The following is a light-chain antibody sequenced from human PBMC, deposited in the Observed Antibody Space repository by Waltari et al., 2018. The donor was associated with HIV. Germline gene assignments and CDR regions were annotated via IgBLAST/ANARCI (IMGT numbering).Light chain of an antibody. J-gene: IGLJ3*02. CDR1: SSDGGGYNF. CDR2: EVS. CDR3: SSYTSSSTLV. V-gene: IGLV2-14*01. Sequence: QSALTQPASVSGSPGQSITISCTGTSSDGGGYNFVSWYQQHPGKAPKLMIYEVSNRTSAVSNRCSGSKSGTTASLTISGLQAEDEADYYCSSYTSSSTLVFGGGTKLTVL.